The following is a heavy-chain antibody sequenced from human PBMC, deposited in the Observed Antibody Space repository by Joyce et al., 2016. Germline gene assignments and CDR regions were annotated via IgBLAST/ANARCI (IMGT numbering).Heavy chain of an antibody. J-gene: IGHJ4*02. Sequence: QVQLVQSGAAVKKPGASVEVSCKASGYTFTGYSIHWMRQAPGQGLEWMGRINPYKGVTDFAQKFQGRVTMTTNTPRSTASMELTGLRSDDTAVYYCAKTGRFRIFDSWGQGTLVTVSS. D-gene: IGHD1-26*01. CDR1: GYTFTGYS. V-gene: IGHV1-2*06. CDR3: AKTGRFRIFDS. CDR2: INPYKGVT.